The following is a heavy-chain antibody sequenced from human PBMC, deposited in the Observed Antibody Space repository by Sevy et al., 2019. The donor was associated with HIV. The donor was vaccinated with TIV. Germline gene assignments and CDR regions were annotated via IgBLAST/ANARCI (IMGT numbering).Heavy chain of an antibody. D-gene: IGHD5-12*01. V-gene: IGHV1-46*01. CDR3: AIPGFSGYDGVDQ. J-gene: IGHJ4*02. CDR2: INPSGGST. Sequence: ASVKVSCKASGYTFTSYSIHWVRQAPGQGLEWMGIINPSGGSTTYAQMFQGRVTLTRDKSTSTVFFELSSLRSDDTAVYYCAIPGFSGYDGVDQWGQGTLVTVSS. CDR1: GYTFTSYS.